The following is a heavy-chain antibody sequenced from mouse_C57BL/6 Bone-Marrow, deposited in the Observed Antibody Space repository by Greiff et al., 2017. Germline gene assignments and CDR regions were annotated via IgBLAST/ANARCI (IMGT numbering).Heavy chain of an antibody. CDR3: ARGGSSSLGYFDV. CDR1: GYTFTSYW. CDR2: IDPSDSET. D-gene: IGHD1-1*01. Sequence: QVQLQQPGAELVRPGSSVKLSCKASGYTFTSYWMHWVKQRPIQGLEWIGNIDPSDSETHYNQKFKDKATLTVDKSSSTAYMQLSSLTSEDSAVYYCARGGSSSLGYFDVWGTGTTVTVSS. V-gene: IGHV1-52*01. J-gene: IGHJ1*03.